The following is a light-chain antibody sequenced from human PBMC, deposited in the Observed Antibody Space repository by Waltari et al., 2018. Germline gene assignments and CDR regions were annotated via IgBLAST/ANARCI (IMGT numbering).Light chain of an antibody. CDR2: GNN. CDR1: SSNIGAGHD. CDR3: QSFDSNVRGGVV. Sequence: QSILTQPTSVSGAPGQRVTISCTGSSSNIGAGHDVPWYQAFPGTAPKLLIYGNNIRPSGVPDRCSGSKSGSSASLAINGLQAEDEADYYCQSFDSNVRGGVVFGGGTKVTVL. J-gene: IGLJ3*02. V-gene: IGLV1-40*01.